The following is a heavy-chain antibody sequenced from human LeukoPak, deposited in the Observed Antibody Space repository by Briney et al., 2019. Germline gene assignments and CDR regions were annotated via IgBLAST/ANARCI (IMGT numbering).Heavy chain of an antibody. CDR1: GGSISSYY. CDR2: IYYSGST. D-gene: IGHD6-6*01. J-gene: IGHJ4*02. V-gene: IGHV4-59*08. Sequence: PSETLSLTCTVSGGSISSYYWSWIRQPPGKGLEWIGYIYYSGSTNYNPSLKSRVTISVDTSKNQFSLKLSSVTAADTAVYYCARRATSSSSRFDYWGQGTLVTVSS. CDR3: ARRATSSSSRFDY.